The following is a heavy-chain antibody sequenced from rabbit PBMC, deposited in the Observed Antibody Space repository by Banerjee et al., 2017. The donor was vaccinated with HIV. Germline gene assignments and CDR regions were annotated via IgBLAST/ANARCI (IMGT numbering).Heavy chain of an antibody. D-gene: IGHD1-1*01. CDR1: GINFSSYG. J-gene: IGHJ4*01. Sequence: QEQLVESGGGLVTLGGSLKLSCKASGINFSSYGISWVRQAPGKGLEWIAYIYPDYGSTDYASWVNGRFTISLDNAQNTVFLQMTSLTAADTATYFCASSHMLVVGPYYFNLWGPGTLVTVS. CDR3: ASSHMLVVGPYYFNL. CDR2: IYPDYGST. V-gene: IGHV1S47*01.